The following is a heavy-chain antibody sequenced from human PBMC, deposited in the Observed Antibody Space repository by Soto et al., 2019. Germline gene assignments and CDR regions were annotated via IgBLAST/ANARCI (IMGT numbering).Heavy chain of an antibody. CDR3: PRVPYYYDSSGSLRAWLDP. Sequence: PSETLSLTCTVSGGSISSISYCWGWIRQPPGKGREWMGSVYYSGSTYYNPSLKSRVTISVDTSKNQSTLKLRSVTAADTDVYYCPRVPYYYDSSGSLRAWLDPWGQGTLVPVSS. J-gene: IGHJ5*02. CDR1: GGSISSISYC. CDR2: VYYSGST. V-gene: IGHV4-39*01. D-gene: IGHD3-22*01.